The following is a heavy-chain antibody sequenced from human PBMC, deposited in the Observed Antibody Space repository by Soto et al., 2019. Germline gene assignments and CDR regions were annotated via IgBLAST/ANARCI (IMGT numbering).Heavy chain of an antibody. CDR3: ARDPLWGTAMVLWYFDL. Sequence: QVQLVESGGGVVQPGRSLRLSCAASGFTFNNYAMHWVRQAPGKGLEWVALISYDGSNKYYADSVKGRFTISRDNSKNTLYLQMNSLRAEDTAVYYCARDPLWGTAMVLWYFDLWGRGNLVTVSS. D-gene: IGHD5-18*01. CDR1: GFTFNNYA. J-gene: IGHJ2*01. V-gene: IGHV3-30-3*01. CDR2: ISYDGSNK.